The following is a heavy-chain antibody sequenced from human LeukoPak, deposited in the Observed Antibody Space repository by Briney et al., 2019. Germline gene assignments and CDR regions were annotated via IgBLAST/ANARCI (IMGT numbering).Heavy chain of an antibody. Sequence: PGGSLRLSCEASGFTFRSYWMHWVRQAPGRGLVWVSSMKSDGCSRSYADSVKGRFTISRDNTKNTLYLQMSSLIAADTAVYYCTRGGSYGDFWGQGTLVTVSS. CDR3: TRGGSYGDF. CDR2: MKSDGCSR. CDR1: GFTFRSYW. D-gene: IGHD3-16*01. J-gene: IGHJ4*02. V-gene: IGHV3-74*01.